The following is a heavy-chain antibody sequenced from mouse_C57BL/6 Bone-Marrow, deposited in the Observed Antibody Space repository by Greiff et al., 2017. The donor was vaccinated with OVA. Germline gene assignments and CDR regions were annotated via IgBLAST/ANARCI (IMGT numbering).Heavy chain of an antibody. CDR2: IDPSDSYT. CDR3: ARHGTRGYFDY. CDR1: GYTFTSYW. J-gene: IGHJ2*01. V-gene: IGHV1-50*01. Sequence: QVHVKQPGAELVKPGASVKLSCKASGYTFTSYWMQWVKQRPGQGLEWIGEIDPSDSYTNYNQKFKGKATLTVDTSSSTAYMQLSSLTSEDSAVYYCARHGTRGYFDYWGQGTTLTVSS.